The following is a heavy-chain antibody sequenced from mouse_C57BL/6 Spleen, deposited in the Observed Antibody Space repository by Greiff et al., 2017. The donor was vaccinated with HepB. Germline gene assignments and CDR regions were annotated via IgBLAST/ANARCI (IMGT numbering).Heavy chain of an antibody. V-gene: IGHV2-2*01. J-gene: IGHJ3*01. CDR3: ARGDGYGRFAY. Sequence: KQSGPGLVQPSQCLSITCTVSGFPLTSYGVHWVRPSPGKGLEWLGVIWSGGSTDYHAAFISRLSISKDNSKSQVFFKMNRLQADDTAIYYCARGDGYGRFAYWGQGTLVTVSA. CDR2: IWSGGST. CDR1: GFPLTSYG. D-gene: IGHD2-2*01.